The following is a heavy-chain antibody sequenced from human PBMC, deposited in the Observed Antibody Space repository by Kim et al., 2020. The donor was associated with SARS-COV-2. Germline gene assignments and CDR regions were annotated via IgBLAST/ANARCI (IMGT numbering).Heavy chain of an antibody. D-gene: IGHD1-1*01. V-gene: IGHV3-7*01. Sequence: KYYVGAVRGRFTISRGNAKNSLYLQMDSLRAEDTAVYFCARDPTRRSDYWGQGTLVTVSS. CDR2: K. CDR3: ARDPTRRSDY. J-gene: IGHJ4*02.